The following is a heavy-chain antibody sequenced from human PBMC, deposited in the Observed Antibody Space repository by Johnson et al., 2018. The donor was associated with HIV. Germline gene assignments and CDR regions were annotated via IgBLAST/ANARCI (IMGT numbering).Heavy chain of an antibody. CDR1: GLIFSRSW. CDR3: AREWGMLTFGGVIPRNAFDI. J-gene: IGHJ3*02. Sequence: VQLVESGGGLVQPGGSLRLSCAASGLIFSRSWIHWVRQAPGKGLVWVSRTNSDGSSTNYADSVKGRFTISRDKAKNTLHQQMNSLRAEDTAVYYCAREWGMLTFGGVIPRNAFDIWGQGTMVTVSS. V-gene: IGHV3-74*01. CDR2: TNSDGSST. D-gene: IGHD3-16*01.